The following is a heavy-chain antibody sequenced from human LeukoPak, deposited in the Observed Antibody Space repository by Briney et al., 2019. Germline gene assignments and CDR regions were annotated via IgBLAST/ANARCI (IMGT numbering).Heavy chain of an antibody. V-gene: IGHV3-21*01. J-gene: IGHJ4*02. CDR2: ISSSSSYI. Sequence: GGSLRLSCAASGFTFSSYGMHWVRQAPGKGLEWVSSISSSSSYIYYADSVKGRFTISRDNAKNSLYLQMNSLRAEDTAVYYCARSTEQQLVFDYWGQGTLVTVSS. CDR1: GFTFSSYG. CDR3: ARSTEQQLVFDY. D-gene: IGHD6-13*01.